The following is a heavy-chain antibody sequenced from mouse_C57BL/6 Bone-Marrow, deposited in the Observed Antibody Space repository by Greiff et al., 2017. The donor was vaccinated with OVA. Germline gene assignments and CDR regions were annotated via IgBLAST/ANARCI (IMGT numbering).Heavy chain of an antibody. Sequence: EVKLQQSGAELVRPGASVKLSCTASGFNIKDDYMHWVKQRPEQGLEWIGWIDPENGDTEYASKFQGKATITADTSSNTAYLQLSSLTSEDTAVYYCTTRGYDDYAMDYWGQGTSVTVSS. CDR1: GFNIKDDY. V-gene: IGHV14-4*01. J-gene: IGHJ4*01. CDR2: IDPENGDT. D-gene: IGHD2-2*01. CDR3: TTRGYDDYAMDY.